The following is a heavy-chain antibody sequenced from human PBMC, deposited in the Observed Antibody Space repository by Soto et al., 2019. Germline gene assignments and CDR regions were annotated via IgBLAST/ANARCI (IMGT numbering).Heavy chain of an antibody. CDR2: ISAYNGNT. V-gene: IGHV1-18*01. D-gene: IGHD3-10*01. CDR1: GYTFTSYG. J-gene: IGHJ4*02. Sequence: QVQLVQSGAEVKKPGASVKVSCKASGYTFTSYGISWVRQAPGQGLEWMGWISAYNGNTNYAQKLQGRVTMTTDTATSTAYMARRSLRSDDTAVYYCARVDRITMVRGELSEYWGQGTLVTVSS. CDR3: ARVDRITMVRGELSEY.